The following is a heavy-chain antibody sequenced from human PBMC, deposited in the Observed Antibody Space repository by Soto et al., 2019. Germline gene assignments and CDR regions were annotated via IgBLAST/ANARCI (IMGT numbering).Heavy chain of an antibody. D-gene: IGHD1-26*01. Sequence: PGGSLRLSCAASGFTFSSYGMHWVRQAPGKGLEWVAVISYDGSNKYYADSVKGRFTISRDNSKNTLYLQMNSLRAEDTAVYYCAKSYRDDQYWGQGTLVTVSS. CDR3: AKSYRDDQY. CDR1: GFTFSSYG. J-gene: IGHJ4*02. CDR2: ISYDGSNK. V-gene: IGHV3-30*18.